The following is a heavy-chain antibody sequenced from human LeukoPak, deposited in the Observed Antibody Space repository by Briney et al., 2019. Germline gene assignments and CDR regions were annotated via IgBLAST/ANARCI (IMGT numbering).Heavy chain of an antibody. CDR3: AREKFNYDLLHYFDY. J-gene: IGHJ4*02. CDR2: IYHSGST. V-gene: IGHV4-38-2*02. Sequence: SETLSLTCAVSGYSISSGYYWGWIRQPPGKGLEWIGSIYHSGSTYYNPSLKSRVTISVDTSKNQFSLKLSSVAAADTAVYYCAREKFNYDLLHYFDYWGRGTLVTVSS. D-gene: IGHD3-16*01. CDR1: GYSISSGYY.